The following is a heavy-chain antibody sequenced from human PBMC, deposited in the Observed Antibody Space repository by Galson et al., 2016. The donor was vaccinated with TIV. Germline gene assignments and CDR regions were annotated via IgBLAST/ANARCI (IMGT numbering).Heavy chain of an antibody. CDR2: VYYDGTT. J-gene: IGHJ4*02. V-gene: IGHV4-39*01. CDR1: GGSVSSSTYF. D-gene: IGHD3-16*02. Sequence: LTCTVSGGSVSSSTYFWAWVRQPPGEGLEWIGTVYYDGTTYTNPSLKSPVTLSVDSSKSQISLKLSSVTAADTAIYFCARHGPWSFYFDFWGQGTLVTVSS. CDR3: ARHGPWSFYFDF.